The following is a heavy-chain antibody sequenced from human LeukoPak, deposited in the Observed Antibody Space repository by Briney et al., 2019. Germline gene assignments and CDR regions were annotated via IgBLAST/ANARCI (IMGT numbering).Heavy chain of an antibody. CDR3: ARRYFDSDGRSFDF. Sequence: GESLKISCEGSGYTFRCYWIGWVRQRPGEGLEWMGIIYPGDSDTTYSPSFQGQVTISADKSINTAYLQWSSLKASDTAVYYCARRYFDSDGRSFDFWGQGTLVTVSS. D-gene: IGHD3-9*01. CDR2: IYPGDSDT. V-gene: IGHV5-51*01. J-gene: IGHJ4*02. CDR1: GYTFRCYW.